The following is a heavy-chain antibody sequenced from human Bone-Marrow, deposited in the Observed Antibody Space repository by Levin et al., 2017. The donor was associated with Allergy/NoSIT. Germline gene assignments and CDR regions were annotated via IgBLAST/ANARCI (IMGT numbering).Heavy chain of an antibody. D-gene: IGHD3-10*01. CDR1: GYTFTNYW. CDR3: ARSNSGYYGSGSSRRFDY. Sequence: GGSLRLSCKGSGYTFTNYWTGWVRQMPGKGLEWMGIIYPGDSDTRYSPSFQGQVTISADKSISTAYLQWSSLKASDTAMYYCARSNSGYYGSGSSRRFDYWGQGTPVTVSS. V-gene: IGHV5-51*01. CDR2: IYPGDSDT. J-gene: IGHJ4*02.